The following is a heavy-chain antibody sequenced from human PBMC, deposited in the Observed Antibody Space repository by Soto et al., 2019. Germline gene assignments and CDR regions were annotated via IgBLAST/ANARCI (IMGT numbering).Heavy chain of an antibody. CDR3: VKARATGPKSDFDY. CDR1: GFTFGTYT. D-gene: IGHD7-27*01. CDR2: ISSHGGRT. J-gene: IGHJ4*02. V-gene: IGHV3-64D*06. Sequence: GGSLRLSCSASGFTFGTYTMHWVHQAPGRGPECVSTISSHGGRTFYADFVKGRFTMSSDNSKNTLYLQMSSLRLEDTAVYYCVKARATGPKSDFDYWGQGTLVTVSS.